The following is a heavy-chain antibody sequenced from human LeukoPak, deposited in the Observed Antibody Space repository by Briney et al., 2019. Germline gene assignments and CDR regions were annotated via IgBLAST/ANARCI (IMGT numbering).Heavy chain of an antibody. CDR2: INPSGGST. J-gene: IGHJ5*02. CDR1: GYTFTSYY. Sequence: ASVKVSCKASGYTFTSYYMHWVRQAPGQGLEWMGIINPSGGSTSYAQKFQGRVTMTRDMSTSTVHMELSSLRSEDTAVYYCAIDYYDSSGYSGTAGFDPWGQGTLVTVSS. CDR3: AIDYYDSSGYSGTAGFDP. D-gene: IGHD3-22*01. V-gene: IGHV1-46*01.